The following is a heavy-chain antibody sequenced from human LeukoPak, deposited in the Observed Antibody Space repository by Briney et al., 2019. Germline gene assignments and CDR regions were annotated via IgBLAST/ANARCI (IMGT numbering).Heavy chain of an antibody. D-gene: IGHD3-16*02. CDR1: GGTFSSYA. CDR3: ARNFQASFYTYYDYVWGSYRFDY. CDR2: INHSGST. Sequence: SCKASGGTFSSYAMSWVRQPPGKGLEWIGEINHSGSTNYNPSLKSRVTISVDTSKNQFSLKLSSVTAADTAVYYCARNFQASFYTYYDYVWGSYRFDYWGQGTLVTVSS. J-gene: IGHJ4*02. V-gene: IGHV4-34*01.